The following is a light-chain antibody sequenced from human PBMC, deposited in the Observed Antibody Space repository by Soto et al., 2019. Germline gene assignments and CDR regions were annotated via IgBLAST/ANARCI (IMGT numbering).Light chain of an antibody. CDR3: QQYNTYPLT. V-gene: IGKV1-5*01. J-gene: IGKJ4*01. Sequence: DIQMTQSPSTLSASVGDRVTITCRASQSISSWLAWYQQKPGKVPNLLIYDASSLQSGVPSRFSGSGSGTEFTLTISSLQPDDIATYFCQQYNTYPLTFGGGTKVEI. CDR2: DAS. CDR1: QSISSW.